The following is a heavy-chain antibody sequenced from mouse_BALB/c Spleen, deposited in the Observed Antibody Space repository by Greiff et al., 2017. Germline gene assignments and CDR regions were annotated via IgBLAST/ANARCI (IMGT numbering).Heavy chain of an antibody. CDR3: ARDYYDLFAY. J-gene: IGHJ3*01. CDR2: IYWDDDK. D-gene: IGHD1-1*01. Sequence: QVTLKVSGPGILQPSQTLSLTCSFSGFSLSTSGMGVSWIRQPSGKGLEWLAHIYWDDDKRYNPSLKSRLTISKDTSRNQVFLKITSVDTADTATHYCARDYYDLFAYWGQGTLVTVSA. V-gene: IGHV8-12*01. CDR1: GFSLSTSGMG.